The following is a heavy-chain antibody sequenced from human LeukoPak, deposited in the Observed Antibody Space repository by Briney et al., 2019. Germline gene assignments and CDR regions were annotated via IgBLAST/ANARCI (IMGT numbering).Heavy chain of an antibody. CDR1: GGSMNNGGDH. Sequence: SQTLSLTCTVSGGSMNNGGDHWSWSRQPPGKGLEGIGNIHYSGSTFYNPSLKSRLNLAVDTSKNQFSLSLSFVSDADTAVYYCARGDFWSGSWSGDAFDIWGQGTMVTVSS. D-gene: IGHD3-3*01. V-gene: IGHV4-30-4*01. CDR3: ARGDFWSGSWSGDAFDI. CDR2: IHYSGST. J-gene: IGHJ3*02.